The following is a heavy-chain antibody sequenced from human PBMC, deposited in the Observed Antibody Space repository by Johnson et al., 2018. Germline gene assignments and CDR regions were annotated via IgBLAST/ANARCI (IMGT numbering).Heavy chain of an antibody. CDR3: ARDGHYGPTGMGV. CDR1: GFTFSRYG. J-gene: IGHJ6*02. D-gene: IGHD4/OR15-4a*01. CDR2: IWYDGSNK. Sequence: QVQLVESGGGVVQPGRSLRLSCAASGFTFSRYGMYWVRQAPGKGLEWVAVIWYDGSNKYYADSVKGRFTISGANSKNKLYLQMNSLRAEDTAVYYWARDGHYGPTGMGVWGQGTTVTVSS. V-gene: IGHV3-33*08.